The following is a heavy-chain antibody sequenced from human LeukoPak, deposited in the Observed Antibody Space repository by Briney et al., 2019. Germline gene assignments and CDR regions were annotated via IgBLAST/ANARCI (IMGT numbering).Heavy chain of an antibody. Sequence: SETLSLTCTVSGGSISSGGYYWSWIRQPPGTGLEWIGEINHSGSTNYNPSLKSRVTISVDTSKNQFSLKLSSVTAADTAVYYCARGLIVRYFDWFREYNWFDPWGQGTLVTVSS. CDR2: INHSGST. V-gene: IGHV4-39*07. J-gene: IGHJ5*02. CDR3: ARGLIVRYFDWFREYNWFDP. CDR1: GGSISSGGYY. D-gene: IGHD3-9*01.